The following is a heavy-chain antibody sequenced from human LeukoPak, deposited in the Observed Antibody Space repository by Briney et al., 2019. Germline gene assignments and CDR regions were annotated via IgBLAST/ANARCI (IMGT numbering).Heavy chain of an antibody. CDR3: AKDRGSGSPY. CDR2: INSGSTYT. J-gene: IGHJ4*02. Sequence: PGGSLRLSCAASGFTFSSYMMNWVRQAPGKGLEWVSSINSGSTYTYYTESVKGRFTVSRDNAKNSLFLQMNSLRAEDTAVYYCAKDRGSGSPYWGQGTLVTVSS. V-gene: IGHV3-21*04. CDR1: GFTFSSYM. D-gene: IGHD1-26*01.